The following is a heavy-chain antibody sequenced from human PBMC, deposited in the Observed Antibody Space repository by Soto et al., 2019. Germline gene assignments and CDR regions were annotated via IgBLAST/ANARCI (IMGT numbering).Heavy chain of an antibody. Sequence: SETLSLPCPVSGGSISSGGYYWSWIRQHPGKGLEWIGYIYYSGSTYYNPSLKSRVTISVDTSKNQFSLRLSSVTAADTAVYYCARENPSSSIYYYYGMDVWGQGTTVTVSS. CDR1: GGSISSGGYY. J-gene: IGHJ6*02. CDR3: ARENPSSSIYYYYGMDV. CDR2: IYYSGST. V-gene: IGHV4-31*03.